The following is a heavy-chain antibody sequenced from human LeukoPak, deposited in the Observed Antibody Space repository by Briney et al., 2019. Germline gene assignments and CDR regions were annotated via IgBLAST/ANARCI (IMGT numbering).Heavy chain of an antibody. D-gene: IGHD1-26*01. J-gene: IGHJ4*02. CDR1: GGSINSYY. CDR2: IYDSGST. V-gene: IGHV4-59*01. CDR3: AMRSEEWELGGDFDY. Sequence: SETLSLTCSVSGGSINSYYWSWIRQPPGKGLEWIGYIYDSGSTNYNPSLKSRVTISVDTSKNQFSLKLSSVTAADTAVYYCAMRSEEWELGGDFDYWGQGTLVTVSS.